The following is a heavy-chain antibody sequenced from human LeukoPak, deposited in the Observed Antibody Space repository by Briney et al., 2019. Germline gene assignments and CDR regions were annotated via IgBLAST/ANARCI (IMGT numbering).Heavy chain of an antibody. Sequence: ASVKVSCKASGYTFTSYGISWVRQAPGQGLEWMGWISAYNGNTNYAQKLQGRVTMTTDTSTSTACMELRSLRSDDTAVYYCARAGMRYYDSSGYYRLDYWGQGTLVTVSS. V-gene: IGHV1-18*01. CDR3: ARAGMRYYDSSGYYRLDY. CDR1: GYTFTSYG. J-gene: IGHJ4*02. CDR2: ISAYNGNT. D-gene: IGHD3-22*01.